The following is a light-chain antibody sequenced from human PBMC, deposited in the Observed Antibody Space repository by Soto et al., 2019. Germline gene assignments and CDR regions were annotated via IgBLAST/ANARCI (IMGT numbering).Light chain of an antibody. CDR3: QSYDSSPLV. V-gene: IGLV1-40*01. J-gene: IGLJ2*01. CDR2: GNS. Sequence: QSALTQPPSVSGAPGQRVTISCTGSSSNIGAGYDVHWYQQLPGTAPKLLIYGNSNRPSGVPDRFSGSKSGTSASLAITGLQAEDAADYYCQSYDSSPLVFGGGTKLTVL. CDR1: SSNIGAGYD.